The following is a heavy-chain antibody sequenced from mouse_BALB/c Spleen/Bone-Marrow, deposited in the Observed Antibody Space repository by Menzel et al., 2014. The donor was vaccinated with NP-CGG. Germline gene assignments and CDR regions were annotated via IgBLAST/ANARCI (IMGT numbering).Heavy chain of an antibody. D-gene: IGHD2-1*01. J-gene: IGHJ4*01. CDR3: SDGNFYALDY. Sequence: EVQLQQSGAELVRSGASVKLSCTASGFNIKDYYIHWVKQRPEQGLEWIGWIDPENGDTEYAPKLQGKATMTADTSSNTAYLQLSSLTSVDTAVYYCSDGNFYALDYWGQGTSVTVSS. CDR1: GFNIKDYY. CDR2: IDPENGDT. V-gene: IGHV14-4*02.